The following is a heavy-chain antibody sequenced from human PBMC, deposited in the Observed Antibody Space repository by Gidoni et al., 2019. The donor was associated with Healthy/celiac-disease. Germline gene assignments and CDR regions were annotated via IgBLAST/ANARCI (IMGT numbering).Heavy chain of an antibody. CDR2: IFSNDEK. D-gene: IGHD3-22*01. J-gene: IGHJ4*02. CDR1: GFSLSNARMG. CDR3: ARIVSMGTLTYYYDSSGYYPDY. Sequence: QVTLKESGPVLVKPTETLTLTCTVSGFSLSNARMGVSWIHQPPGKALEWLAHIFSNDEKSYSTSLKSRLTISKDTSKSQVVLTMTNMDPVDTATYYCARIVSMGTLTYYYDSSGYYPDYWGQGTLVTVSS. V-gene: IGHV2-26*01.